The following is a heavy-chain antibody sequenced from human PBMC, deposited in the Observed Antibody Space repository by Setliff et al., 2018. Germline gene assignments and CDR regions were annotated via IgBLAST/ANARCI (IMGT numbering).Heavy chain of an antibody. Sequence: QSGGSLRLSCVASGFTFSSYAMSWVRQAPGKGLEWVSAISGSSGNTFYADSVKGRFTISRENSKDTLFLQMNSLRVEDTAVYFCVKGSSDSRPYYFDYWGQGMLVTVSS. D-gene: IGHD2-2*01. V-gene: IGHV3-23*01. CDR1: GFTFSSYA. CDR3: VKGSSDSRPYYFDY. CDR2: ISGSSGNT. J-gene: IGHJ4*02.